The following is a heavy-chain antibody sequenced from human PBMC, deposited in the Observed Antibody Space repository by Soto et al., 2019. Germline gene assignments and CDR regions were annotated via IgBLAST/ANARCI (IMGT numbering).Heavy chain of an antibody. D-gene: IGHD2-15*01. CDR1: GVSIHNSHSF. V-gene: IGHV4-39*02. J-gene: IGHJ5*02. Sequence: SETLSLTCAVSGVSIHNSHSFWGWIRQPPGKGLEFIGSVYYSGGSHYNPSIKGRVTISVDTSNNQVSLRVNSVTAADTAVYYCGRVVEGATRHTDSDSWGQGMLVTVSS. CDR3: GRVVEGATRHTDSDS. CDR2: VYYSGGS.